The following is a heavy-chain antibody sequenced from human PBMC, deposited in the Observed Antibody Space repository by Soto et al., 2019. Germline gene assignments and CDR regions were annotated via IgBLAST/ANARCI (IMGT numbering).Heavy chain of an antibody. CDR1: GFTFGDYA. D-gene: IGHD2-2*01. CDR3: TRDGGPYCSSTSCYYYYYGMDV. J-gene: IGHJ6*02. Sequence: EVQLVESGGGLVQPGRSLRLSCTASGFTFGDYAMSWVRQAPGKGLEWVGFIRSKAYGGTTEYAASVKGRFTISRDDSKSIAYLQMNSLKTEDTAVYYCTRDGGPYCSSTSCYYYYYGMDVWGQGTTVTVSS. CDR2: IRSKAYGGTT. V-gene: IGHV3-49*04.